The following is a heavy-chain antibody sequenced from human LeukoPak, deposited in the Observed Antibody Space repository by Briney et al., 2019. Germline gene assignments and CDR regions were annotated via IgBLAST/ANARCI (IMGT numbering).Heavy chain of an antibody. CDR3: ARDYYDSSGYYNWFDP. V-gene: IGHV4-59*12. CDR2: IYYSGST. J-gene: IGHJ5*02. D-gene: IGHD3-22*01. CDR1: GGSISSYY. Sequence: SETLSLTCTVSGGSISSYYWSWIRQPPGKGLEWIGYIYYSGSTNYNPSLKSRVTMSVDTSKNQFSLKLSSVTAADTAVYYCARDYYDSSGYYNWFDPWGQGTLVTVSS.